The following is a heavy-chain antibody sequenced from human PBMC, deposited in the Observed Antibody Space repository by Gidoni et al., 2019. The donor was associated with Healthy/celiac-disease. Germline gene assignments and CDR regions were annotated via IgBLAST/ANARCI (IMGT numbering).Heavy chain of an antibody. D-gene: IGHD3-16*01. J-gene: IGHJ4*02. CDR3: ARDGFGGYPSLY. Sequence: QVQLQESGPGLVKPSETLSLTCTVSGYSISSGYYWGWIRQPPGKGLEWIGSIYHSGSTYYNPSLKSRVTISVDTSKNQFSLKLSSVTAADTAVYYCARDGFGGYPSLYWGQGTLVTVSS. CDR2: IYHSGST. CDR1: GYSISSGYY. V-gene: IGHV4-38-2*02.